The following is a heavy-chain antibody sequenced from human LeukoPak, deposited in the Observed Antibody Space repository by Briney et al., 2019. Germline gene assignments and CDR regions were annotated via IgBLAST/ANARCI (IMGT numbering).Heavy chain of an antibody. CDR3: AREEVVVVAGRINYFDY. Sequence: ASVKVSCKASVYTFTHYALNWVRQAPGQGLEWMGWINTSTGNPTYAQGFTGRFVFSLDTSVSTAYLQISSLKAEDTAEYYCAREEVVVVAGRINYFDYWGQGTLVTVSS. CDR2: INTSTGNP. J-gene: IGHJ4*02. D-gene: IGHD2-15*01. V-gene: IGHV7-4-1*02. CDR1: VYTFTHYA.